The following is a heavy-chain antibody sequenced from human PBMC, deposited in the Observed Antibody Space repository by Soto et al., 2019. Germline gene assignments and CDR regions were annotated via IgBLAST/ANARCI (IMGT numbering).Heavy chain of an antibody. CDR1: GGAFSGYY. CDR2: INHRGST. Sequence: SETLSLTCAVYGGAFSGYYWSWIRRPPGKGLEGIGEINHRGSTKYTPSLKSRVTISVDTPKNPFSLKLSSVTAADTAVYYCARAKTRGSYSYYGMDVWGQGTTVTVSS. CDR3: ARAKTRGSYSYYGMDV. D-gene: IGHD1-26*01. V-gene: IGHV4-34*01. J-gene: IGHJ6*02.